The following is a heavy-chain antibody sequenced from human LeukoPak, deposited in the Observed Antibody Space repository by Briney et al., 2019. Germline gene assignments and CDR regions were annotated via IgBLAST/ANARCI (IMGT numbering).Heavy chain of an antibody. J-gene: IGHJ6*03. CDR2: ISSDGSST. CDR1: GFTFSSYW. Sequence: GGSLRLSCAASGFTFSSYWMHWVRQAPGKGLVWVSRISSDGSSTSYADSVKGRFTIFRDNAKNTLYLQMNSLGAEDTAVYYCARRDLKSDDYYYYYMDVWGKGTTVTVSS. V-gene: IGHV3-74*01. D-gene: IGHD2-21*02. CDR3: ARRDLKSDDYYYYYMDV.